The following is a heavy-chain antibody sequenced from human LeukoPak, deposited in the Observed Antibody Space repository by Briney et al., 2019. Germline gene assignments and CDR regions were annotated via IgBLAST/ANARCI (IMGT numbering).Heavy chain of an antibody. V-gene: IGHV1-18*01. CDR3: ARVAPGSVRGQQLVPGVRGRYYYGMDV. D-gene: IGHD6-13*01. J-gene: IGHJ6*02. Sequence: GASVKVSCKASGYTFTSYGISWVRQAPGQGLEWMGWISAYNGNTNYAQKLQGRVTMTTDTSTSTAYMELRSLRSDDTAVYYCARVAPGSVRGQQLVPGVRGRYYYGMDVWGQGTMVTVSS. CDR1: GYTFTSYG. CDR2: ISAYNGNT.